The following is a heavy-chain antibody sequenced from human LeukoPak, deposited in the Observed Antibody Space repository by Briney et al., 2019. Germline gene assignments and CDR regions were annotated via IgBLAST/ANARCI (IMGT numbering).Heavy chain of an antibody. CDR3: GAVTTIAAFQH. Sequence: SQTLSLTCTVSGGSISSGGYYWSWIRQHPGKGLEWIGYIYYSGSTYYSPSLKSRVTISVDTSKNQFSLKLSSVTAADTAVYYCGAVTTIAAFQHWGQGTLVTVSS. D-gene: IGHD4-17*01. V-gene: IGHV4-31*03. CDR1: GGSISSGGYY. CDR2: IYYSGST. J-gene: IGHJ1*01.